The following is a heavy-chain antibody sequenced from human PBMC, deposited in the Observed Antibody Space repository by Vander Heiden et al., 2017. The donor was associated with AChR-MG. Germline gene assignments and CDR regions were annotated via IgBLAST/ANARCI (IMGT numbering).Heavy chain of an antibody. CDR2: IIPIFGTA. D-gene: IGHD1-26*01. CDR3: AREGGVGAIVYFQH. Sequence: VQPVPSGAEVKKPGSSVKVSCKASGGTFSSYAISWVRQAPGQGLEWMGGIIPIFGTANYAQKFQGRVTITADKSTSTAYMELSSLRSEDTAVYYCAREGGVGAIVYFQHWGQGTLVTVSS. V-gene: IGHV1-69*06. CDR1: GGTFSSYA. J-gene: IGHJ1*01.